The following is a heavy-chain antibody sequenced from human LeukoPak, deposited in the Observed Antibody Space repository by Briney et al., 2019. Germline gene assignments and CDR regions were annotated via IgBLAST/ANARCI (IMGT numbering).Heavy chain of an antibody. CDR2: IIPIFGTA. Sequence: SVKVSCKASGGTFSSYAISWVRQAPGQGLEWMGGIIPIFGTANYAQKFQGRVTITADEYTSTAYMELSSLRSEDTAVYYCARDGGKWELLVRRQYYFDYWGQGTLVTVSS. CDR3: ARDGGKWELLVRRQYYFDY. CDR1: GGTFSSYA. D-gene: IGHD1-26*01. J-gene: IGHJ4*02. V-gene: IGHV1-69*13.